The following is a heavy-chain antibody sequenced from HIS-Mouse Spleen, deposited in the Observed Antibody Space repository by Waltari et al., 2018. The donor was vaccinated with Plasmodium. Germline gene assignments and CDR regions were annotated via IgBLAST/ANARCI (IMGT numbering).Heavy chain of an antibody. CDR1: GGSFSGYY. D-gene: IGHD3-10*01. Sequence: QVQLQQWGAGLLKPSETLSLTCAVYGGSFSGYYCRWIRQPPGKGLEWIGEINHSGSTNYNPSLKSRVTISVDTSKNQFSLKLSSVTAADTAVYYCASSGSGSYYYWGQGTLVTVSS. CDR2: INHSGST. J-gene: IGHJ4*02. CDR3: ASSGSGSYYY. V-gene: IGHV4-34*01.